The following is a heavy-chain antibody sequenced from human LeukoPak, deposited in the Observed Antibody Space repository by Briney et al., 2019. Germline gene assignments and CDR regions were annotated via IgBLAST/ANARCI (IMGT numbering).Heavy chain of an antibody. CDR3: ARHGTNYGSEKNAFDI. CDR2: IYYSGST. Sequence: SETLSLTCTVSGGSISSSSYYWGWIRQPPGKGLEWIGSIYYSGSTYYNPSLKSRVTISVDTSKNQFSLKMSSVTAADTAVYYCARHGTNYGSEKNAFDIRGQGTMVTVSS. V-gene: IGHV4-39*01. J-gene: IGHJ3*02. D-gene: IGHD3-10*01. CDR1: GGSISSSSYY.